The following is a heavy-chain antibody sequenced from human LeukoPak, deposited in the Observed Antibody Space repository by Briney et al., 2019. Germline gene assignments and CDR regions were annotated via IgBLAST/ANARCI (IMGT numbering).Heavy chain of an antibody. J-gene: IGHJ3*02. D-gene: IGHD2-2*01. CDR2: IYYSGST. CDR3: ARGSEVEYQLQKEAFDI. CDR1: GGSISSYY. V-gene: IGHV4-59*01. Sequence: SETLSLTCTVSGGSISSYYWSWIRQPPGKGLEWIGYIYYSGSTNYNPSLKSRVTISVDTSKNQFSLKLSSVTAADTAVYYCARGSEVEYQLQKEAFDIWGQGTMVTVSS.